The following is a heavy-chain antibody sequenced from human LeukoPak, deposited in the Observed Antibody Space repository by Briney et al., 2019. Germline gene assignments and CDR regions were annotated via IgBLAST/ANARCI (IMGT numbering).Heavy chain of an antibody. Sequence: SETLSLTCTVSGGSISSSSYYWGWIRQPPGKGLEWIASIYYSGNTYYNPSLKSRVTISLDTSKNQFSLKLSSVTAADTAVYYCARDLSGISYFDYWGQGTLVTVSS. J-gene: IGHJ4*02. D-gene: IGHD3-10*01. CDR3: ARDLSGISYFDY. CDR1: GGSISSSSYY. CDR2: IYYSGNT. V-gene: IGHV4-39*07.